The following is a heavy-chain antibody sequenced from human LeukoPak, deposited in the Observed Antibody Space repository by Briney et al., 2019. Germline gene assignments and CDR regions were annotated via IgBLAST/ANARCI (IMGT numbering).Heavy chain of an antibody. CDR1: GYTFTSYD. V-gene: IGHV1-18*01. Sequence: ASVKVSCKASGYTFTSYDINWVRQATGQGLEWMGWISVYNGNTKYAQKLQGRVTMTTDTSTSTAYMELRSLRSDDTAVYYCARGLYCSSNSCYGSFDYWGQGTLVTVSS. D-gene: IGHD2-2*01. CDR3: ARGLYCSSNSCYGSFDY. J-gene: IGHJ4*02. CDR2: ISVYNGNT.